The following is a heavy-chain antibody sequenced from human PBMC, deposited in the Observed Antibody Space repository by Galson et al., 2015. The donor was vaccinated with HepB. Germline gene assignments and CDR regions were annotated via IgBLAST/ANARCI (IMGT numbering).Heavy chain of an antibody. V-gene: IGHV2-5*02. D-gene: IGHD3-22*01. CDR1: GFSLSTSGVG. CDR2: IYWDDDK. J-gene: IGHJ4*02. CDR3: AHSGDSSSVRFDL. Sequence: PALVTPTQTLTLTCTFSGFSLSTSGVGVGWIRQPPGMAVEWLAIIYWDDDKRYSPSLRSRLTITKDTSKNQVVLEMITMDAVDTASYCCAHSGDSSSVRFDLWGQGTLVTASS.